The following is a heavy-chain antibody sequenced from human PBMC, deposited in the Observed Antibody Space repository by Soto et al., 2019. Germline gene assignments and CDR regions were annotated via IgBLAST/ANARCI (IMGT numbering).Heavy chain of an antibody. Sequence: EVQLLESGGGLVQPGGSLRLSCATSGFTFSSNAMNWVRQAPGKGLEWVSAISAASDYIYYGDSVKGRFTVSRDNYKNTLYLHLNSLRAEDTAVYYCAKNWRPGATPFVYWGQGTLVTVSS. CDR1: GFTFSSNA. V-gene: IGHV3-23*01. CDR2: ISAASDYI. CDR3: AKNWRPGATPFVY. D-gene: IGHD1-26*01. J-gene: IGHJ4*02.